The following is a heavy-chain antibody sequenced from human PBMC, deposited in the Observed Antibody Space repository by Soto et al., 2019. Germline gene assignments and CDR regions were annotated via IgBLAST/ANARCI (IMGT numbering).Heavy chain of an antibody. CDR2: IYYSGST. CDR1: GGSISSYY. D-gene: IGHD5-18*01. Sequence: SETLSLTCTVSGGSISSYYWSWIRQPPGKGLEWIGYIYYSGSTNCNPSLKSRVTISVDTSKNQFSLKLSSVTAADTAVYYCARAGTAMVSYYFDYWGQGTLVTVSS. J-gene: IGHJ4*02. V-gene: IGHV4-59*01. CDR3: ARAGTAMVSYYFDY.